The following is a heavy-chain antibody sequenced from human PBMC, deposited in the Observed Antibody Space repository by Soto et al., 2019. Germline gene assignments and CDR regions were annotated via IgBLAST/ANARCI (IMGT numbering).Heavy chain of an antibody. V-gene: IGHV3-7*01. CDR3: VRGANRYFDL. J-gene: IGHJ2*01. CDR1: EFTSSNYW. CDR2: IKQDGGEK. Sequence: EVQLVESGGGLVQPGGSLRLSCAVSEFTSSNYWMSWVRQAPGKGLEWVANIKQDGGEKYYVDSVRGRFSIARDNANNSLYLQMNSLRVEDKAVYYCVRGANRYFDLCGRGTLVTVSS.